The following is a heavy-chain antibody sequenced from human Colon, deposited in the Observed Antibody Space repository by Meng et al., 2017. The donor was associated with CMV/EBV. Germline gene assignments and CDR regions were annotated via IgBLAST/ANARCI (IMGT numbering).Heavy chain of an antibody. CDR3: ARALGYSSSWTGFDN. J-gene: IGHJ4*02. V-gene: IGHV3-53*05. CDR1: GVSFTDNY. D-gene: IGHD6-13*01. CDR2: VYSGGAT. Sequence: GGPLRPSCAASGVSFTDNYMSWVRQAPGKGLQWVSDVYSGGATHYADSLMGRFTISRDKSKNTLYLHMNNLRVEDTAVYYCARALGYSSSWTGFDNWGQGTLVTVSS.